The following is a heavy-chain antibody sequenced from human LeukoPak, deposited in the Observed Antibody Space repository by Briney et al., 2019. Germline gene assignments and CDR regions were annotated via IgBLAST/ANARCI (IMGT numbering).Heavy chain of an antibody. CDR1: GFTFSSYA. CDR2: ISGSGGST. CDR3: AKWEGNDSSGHRPRYYFDY. J-gene: IGHJ4*02. D-gene: IGHD3-22*01. Sequence: GGSLRLSCAASGFTFSSYAMSWVRQAPGKGLEWVSAISGSGGSTYYADSVKGRFTISRDNSKNTLYLQMNSLRAEDTAVYCCAKWEGNDSSGHRPRYYFDYWGQGTLVTVSS. V-gene: IGHV3-23*01.